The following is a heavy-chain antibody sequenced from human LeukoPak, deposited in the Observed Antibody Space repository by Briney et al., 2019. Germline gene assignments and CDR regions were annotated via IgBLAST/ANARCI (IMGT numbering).Heavy chain of an antibody. CDR2: INPSGGST. V-gene: IGHV1-46*01. D-gene: IGHD1-26*01. J-gene: IGHJ5*02. CDR1: GYTFTSYY. Sequence: SVKVSCKASGYTFTSYYMHWVRQAPGQGLEWMGIINPSGGSTSYAQKFQGRLSLTRDMSTSTDYMELSSLRSEDTAVYYCARDNSVGDTAWWFDPWGQGTLVTVSS. CDR3: ARDNSVGDTAWWFDP.